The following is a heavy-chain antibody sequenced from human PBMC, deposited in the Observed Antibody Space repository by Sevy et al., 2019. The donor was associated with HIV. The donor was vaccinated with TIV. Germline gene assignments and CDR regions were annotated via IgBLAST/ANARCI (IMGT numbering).Heavy chain of an antibody. J-gene: IGHJ4*02. CDR1: GFTFSSYG. V-gene: IGHV3-33*01. D-gene: IGHD3-10*01. Sequence: GGSLRLSCAASGFTFSSYGMHWVRQAPGKGLEWVALIWYDGTNKYYADSVKGRFTISRDISKNTLYLQMNSLRDEDRAVYYFASGAYYYASRSQNFDYWGPGSLVTVS. CDR3: ASGAYYYASRSQNFDY. CDR2: IWYDGTNK.